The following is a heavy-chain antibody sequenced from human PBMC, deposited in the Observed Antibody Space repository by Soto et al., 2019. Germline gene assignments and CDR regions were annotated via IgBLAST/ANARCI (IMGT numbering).Heavy chain of an antibody. CDR2: IYYSGST. D-gene: IGHD6-13*01. J-gene: IGHJ5*02. V-gene: IGHV4-59*01. Sequence: SLTCTFSGGSISSYCRSWNRQPAGRGLEWMGYIYYSGSTNYNPSLKSRVNISVDNSKNQFSLKLSSVTAADTAVDYCARDGVSAAGNKWFDPWGQGTLITVS. CDR1: GGSISSYC. CDR3: ARDGVSAAGNKWFDP.